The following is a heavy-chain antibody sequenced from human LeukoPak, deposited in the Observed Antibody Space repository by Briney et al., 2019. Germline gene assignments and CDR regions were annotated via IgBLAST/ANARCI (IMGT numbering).Heavy chain of an antibody. J-gene: IGHJ5*02. V-gene: IGHV3-7*01. CDR2: IKQDGSEK. CDR1: GFTFSSYA. Sequence: GGSLRLSCAASGFTFSSYAMSWVRQAPGKGLEWVANIKQDGSEKYYVDSVKGRFTISRDNSKNTAYLQMNSLRNDDTAMYYCAKDWSGNYNWFDPWGQGTLVTVSS. CDR3: AKDWSGNYNWFDP. D-gene: IGHD3-3*01.